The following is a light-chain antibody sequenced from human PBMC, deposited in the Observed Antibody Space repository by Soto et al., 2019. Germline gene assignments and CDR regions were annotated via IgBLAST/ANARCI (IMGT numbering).Light chain of an antibody. CDR1: QSISNK. CDR2: DAS. CDR3: QHYGYVWT. Sequence: DVQMPQYPSTLSASVGDRVTITCRASQSISNKLAWYQQKPGKAPKVLIFDASSLESGVPSRFSGSGSGTEFSLTISSLQPDDFATYYCQHYGYVWTFGQGTKVDIK. V-gene: IGKV1-5*01. J-gene: IGKJ1*01.